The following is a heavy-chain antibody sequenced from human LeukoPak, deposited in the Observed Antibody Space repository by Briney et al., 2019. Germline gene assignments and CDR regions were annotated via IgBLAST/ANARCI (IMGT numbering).Heavy chain of an antibody. CDR3: ARDDYGDYSSWFDP. J-gene: IGHJ5*02. CDR2: ISSSGSTI. Sequence: GGSLRLSCAASGFTFSDYYMSWIRQAPGKGLEWVSYISSSGSTIYYADAVKGRFTISRDKDKTSLYLQMNSLRAEDTAVYCCARDDYGDYSSWFDPWGQGTLVTVSS. D-gene: IGHD4-17*01. V-gene: IGHV3-11*01. CDR1: GFTFSDYY.